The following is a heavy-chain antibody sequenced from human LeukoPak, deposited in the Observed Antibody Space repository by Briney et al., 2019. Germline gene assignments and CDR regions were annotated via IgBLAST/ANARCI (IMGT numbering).Heavy chain of an antibody. CDR3: AVSGYDLREGYYYDY. V-gene: IGHV1-18*01. D-gene: IGHD5-12*01. CDR1: GYTFTSYG. J-gene: IGHJ4*02. Sequence: ASVKVSCKASGYTFTSYGISWVRQAPGQGLEWMGWISAYNGNTNYAQKLQGRVTMTTDTSTSTAYMELRSLRSDDTAVYYCAVSGYDLREGYYYDYWGQGTLVTVSS. CDR2: ISAYNGNT.